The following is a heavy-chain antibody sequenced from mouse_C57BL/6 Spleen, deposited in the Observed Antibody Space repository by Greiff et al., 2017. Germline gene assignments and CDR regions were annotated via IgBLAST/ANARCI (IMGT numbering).Heavy chain of an antibody. CDR3: SGSGFSFAY. D-gene: IGHD3-2*02. CDR2: INPNNGGT. CDR1: GYTFTDYY. J-gene: IGHJ3*01. Sequence: EVQLQQSGPELVKPGASVKISCKASGYTFTDYYMNWVKQSHGKSLEWIGDINPNNGGTSYNQKFKGKATLTVDKSSSTAYMELRSLTSEDSAVYYCSGSGFSFAYWGQGTLVTVSA. V-gene: IGHV1-26*01.